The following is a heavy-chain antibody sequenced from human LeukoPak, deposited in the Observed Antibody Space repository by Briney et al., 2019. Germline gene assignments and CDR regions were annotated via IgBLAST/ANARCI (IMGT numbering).Heavy chain of an antibody. V-gene: IGHV3-49*04. Sequence: GRSLRLSCTASGFTFGDDPMNWVRQAPGKGLEWVGLIGNKAYGGTTEYAASVKGRFTISRDDSKSIAYLQMNSLKSEDTAVYYCARRGTNRHYFDYWGQGTLVTVSS. D-gene: IGHD1-14*01. CDR1: GFTFGDDP. CDR3: ARRGTNRHYFDY. J-gene: IGHJ4*02. CDR2: IGNKAYGGTT.